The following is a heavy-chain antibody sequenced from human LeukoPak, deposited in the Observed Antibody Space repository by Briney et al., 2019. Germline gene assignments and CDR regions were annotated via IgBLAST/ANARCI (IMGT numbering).Heavy chain of an antibody. Sequence: PSETLSLTCAVYGGSFSGYYWSWIRQPPGKGLEWIGEINHSGSTNYNPSLKSRVTISVDTSKNQFSLKLSSVTAADTAVYCCARKMVRGVIITWGQGTLVTVSS. V-gene: IGHV4-34*01. CDR1: GGSFSGYY. J-gene: IGHJ5*02. D-gene: IGHD3-10*01. CDR3: ARKMVRGVIIT. CDR2: INHSGST.